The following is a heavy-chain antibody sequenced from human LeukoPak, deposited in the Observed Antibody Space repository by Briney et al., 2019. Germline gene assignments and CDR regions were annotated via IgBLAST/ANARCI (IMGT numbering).Heavy chain of an antibody. CDR1: GCPFTTYA. CDR3: AKSTWFDYFDY. V-gene: IGHV3-23*01. CDR2: ISGRGGRT. J-gene: IGHJ4*02. Sequence: GGSLRLSCAASGCPFTTYAMSWVRQAPGQGLEWVSAISGRGGRTYYADSVKGRFTISRDNSENTLYLQMNRLRADDTALYYCAKSTWFDYFDYWGQGTLVSVSS. D-gene: IGHD3-9*01.